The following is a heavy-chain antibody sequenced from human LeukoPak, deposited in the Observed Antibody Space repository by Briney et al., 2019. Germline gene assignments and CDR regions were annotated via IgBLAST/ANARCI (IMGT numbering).Heavy chain of an antibody. CDR2: IYYSGIT. Sequence: PSETLSLTCTVSGGSISSYYWSWIRQPPGKGLEWIGYIYYSGITNYNPSLKSRVTISVDTSKNQFSLKLSSVTAADTAVYYCARARYSSSWDSPRNYYYFDYWGQGTLVTVSS. CDR3: ARARYSSSWDSPRNYYYFDY. CDR1: GGSISSYY. J-gene: IGHJ4*02. D-gene: IGHD6-13*01. V-gene: IGHV4-59*01.